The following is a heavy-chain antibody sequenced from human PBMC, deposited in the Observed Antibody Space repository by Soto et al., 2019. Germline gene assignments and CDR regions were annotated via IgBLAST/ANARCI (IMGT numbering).Heavy chain of an antibody. CDR2: IYYTGST. CDR3: ARVRFGETSSTFDY. J-gene: IGHJ4*02. V-gene: IGHV4-59*01. Sequence: SETLSLTCTVSGGSISSYYWSWIRQPPGKGLEWIGYIYYTGSTDYNPSLKSRVSISVDPSKNQFSLKLSSVTAADTAVFYCARVRFGETSSTFDYWGQGLQVTAPQ. CDR1: GGSISSYY. D-gene: IGHD3-10*01.